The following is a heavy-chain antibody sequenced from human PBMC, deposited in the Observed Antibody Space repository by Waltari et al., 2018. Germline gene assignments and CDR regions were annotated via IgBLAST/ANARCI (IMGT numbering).Heavy chain of an antibody. Sequence: QVQLQESGPGLVKPSQTLSLTCTVSVGSISSGGYYWIWIRQHPGKGLEWIGYIYYSGSTYYNPSLKSRVTISVDTSKNQSSLKLSSVTAADTAVYYCARETTFYYYYMDVWGKGTTVTVSS. J-gene: IGHJ6*03. CDR3: ARETTFYYYYMDV. CDR1: VGSISSGGYY. CDR2: IYYSGST. V-gene: IGHV4-31*03. D-gene: IGHD3-16*01.